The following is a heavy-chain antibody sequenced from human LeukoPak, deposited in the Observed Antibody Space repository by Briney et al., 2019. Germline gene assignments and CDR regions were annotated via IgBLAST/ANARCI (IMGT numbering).Heavy chain of an antibody. Sequence: GGSLRLSCAASGLTFSSFNMNWVRQAPGKAMEWVASITSSGTHIFYADSVRGRFTISKDNAKHSLYLQMNSRRAEDTAVYYCAREYYSYRRHAFDIWGQGTMVTVSS. J-gene: IGHJ3*02. CDR2: ITSSGTHI. D-gene: IGHD5-18*01. V-gene: IGHV3-21*01. CDR3: AREYYSYRRHAFDI. CDR1: GLTFSSFN.